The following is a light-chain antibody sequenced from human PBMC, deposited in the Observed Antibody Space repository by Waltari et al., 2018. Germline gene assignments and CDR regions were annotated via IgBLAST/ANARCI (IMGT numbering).Light chain of an antibody. Sequence: DIVMTQSPLSLPVTPGEPASISCRSSQSLLYSNGHNYLNWYVQKAGQSPQLLIYQGTRWASGVPDRFSGSGSGTDFTLKISRVEAEDVGVYYCMQALETPRTFGQGTKVEVK. V-gene: IGKV2-28*01. CDR2: QGT. J-gene: IGKJ1*01. CDR3: MQALETPRT. CDR1: QSLLYSNGHNY.